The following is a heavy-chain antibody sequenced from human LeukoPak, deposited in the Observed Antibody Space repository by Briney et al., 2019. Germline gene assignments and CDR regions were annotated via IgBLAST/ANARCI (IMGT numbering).Heavy chain of an antibody. D-gene: IGHD1-26*01. CDR1: GGTFSSYA. Sequence: SVKVSCKASGGTFSSYAISWVRQAPGQGLEWIGGIIPIFGTANYAQKFQGRVTITADKSTSTAYMELSSLRSEDTAVYYCARDLGSTGATDYWGQGTLVTVSS. J-gene: IGHJ4*02. CDR3: ARDLGSTGATDY. CDR2: IIPIFGTA. V-gene: IGHV1-69*06.